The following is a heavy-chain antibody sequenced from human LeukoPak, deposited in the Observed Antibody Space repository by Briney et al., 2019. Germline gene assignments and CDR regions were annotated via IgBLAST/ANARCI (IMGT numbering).Heavy chain of an antibody. Sequence: GGSLRLSCAASGFTFSSYAMSWVRQAPGKGLEWVSLISWDGGSTYYADSVKGRFTISRDNSKNSLYLQMNSLRAEDTALYYCAKGSVATRYYYYYYYMDVWGKGTTVTVSS. CDR2: ISWDGGST. V-gene: IGHV3-43D*03. CDR1: GFTFSSYA. D-gene: IGHD5-12*01. J-gene: IGHJ6*03. CDR3: AKGSVATRYYYYYYYMDV.